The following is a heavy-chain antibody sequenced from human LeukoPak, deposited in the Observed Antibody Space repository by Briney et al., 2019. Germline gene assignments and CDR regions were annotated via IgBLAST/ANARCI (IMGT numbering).Heavy chain of an antibody. CDR1: GYTFISYG. J-gene: IGHJ3*02. V-gene: IGHV1-18*01. CDR2: ISAYNGNT. D-gene: IGHD2-15*01. Sequence: ASVKVSCKASGYTFISYGISWVRQAPGQGLEWMGWISAYNGNTKFGQKFQGRVTMTTDTSTSTAYMDLRSLTSDDTAVYYCARDPAIVVVVAATPGAFDIWGQGTMVTVSS. CDR3: ARDPAIVVVVAATPGAFDI.